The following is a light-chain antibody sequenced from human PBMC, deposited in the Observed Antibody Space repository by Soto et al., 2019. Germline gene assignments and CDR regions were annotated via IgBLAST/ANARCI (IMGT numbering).Light chain of an antibody. CDR3: MQATFWPPWT. CDR2: KVS. CDR1: QSLVHSDGIAY. J-gene: IGKJ1*01. Sequence: DVVVTQSPISLPVTLGQPASISCSSNQSLVHSDGIAYFSWFQQRPGRSPRRLIYKVSIRDSGVPDRFSGSGSGTDFTLKISRVEAEDVGVYFCMQATFWPPWTFCQGTKADIK. V-gene: IGKV2-30*02.